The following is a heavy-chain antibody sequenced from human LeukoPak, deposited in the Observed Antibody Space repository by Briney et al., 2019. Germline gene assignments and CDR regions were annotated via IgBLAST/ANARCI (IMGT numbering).Heavy chain of an antibody. D-gene: IGHD6-13*01. CDR1: GYSISSGYY. CDR3: ASTGYSSSWYEGQIDY. Sequence: SETLSLTCTVSGYSISSGYYWGWIRQPPGKGLEWIGNIYHSGRTYYNPSLKSRVSISIDTSKNQLSLKVSSVTAADTAVYYCASTGYSSSWYEGQIDYWGQGTLVTVSS. CDR2: IYHSGRT. J-gene: IGHJ4*02. V-gene: IGHV4-38-2*02.